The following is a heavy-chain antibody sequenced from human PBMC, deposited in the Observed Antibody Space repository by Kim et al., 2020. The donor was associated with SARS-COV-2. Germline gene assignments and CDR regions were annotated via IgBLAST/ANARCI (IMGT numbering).Heavy chain of an antibody. V-gene: IGHV3-48*02. Sequence: GGSLRLSCAASGFTFSSYSMNWVRQAPGKGLEWVSYISSSSSTIYYADSVKGRFTISRDNAKNSLYLQMNSLRDEDTAVYYCARDPYYYGSGSYYKHYYYYGMDVWGQGTTVTVSS. CDR3: ARDPYYYGSGSYYKHYYYYGMDV. J-gene: IGHJ6*02. CDR1: GFTFSSYS. D-gene: IGHD3-10*01. CDR2: ISSSSSTI.